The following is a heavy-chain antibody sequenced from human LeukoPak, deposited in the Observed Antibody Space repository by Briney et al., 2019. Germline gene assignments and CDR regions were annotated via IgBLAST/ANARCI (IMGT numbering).Heavy chain of an antibody. CDR2: IWYDGSNK. CDR1: GFTFSSYG. CDR3: AKDLSGVSQYYFDY. V-gene: IGHV3-33*06. D-gene: IGHD2-15*01. Sequence: GGSLRLSCAASGFTFSSYGMHWVRQAPGKGLEWVAVIWYDGSNKYYADSVKGRFTISRDNSKNTLYLQMNSLRAEDTAVYYCAKDLSGVSQYYFDYWGQGTLVTVSS. J-gene: IGHJ4*02.